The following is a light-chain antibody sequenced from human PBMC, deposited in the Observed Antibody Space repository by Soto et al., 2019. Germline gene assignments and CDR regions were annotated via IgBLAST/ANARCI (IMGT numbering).Light chain of an antibody. J-gene: IGLJ1*01. CDR1: SSDVGAYNY. Sequence: QSVLTQPPSASGSPGQSVTISCTGTSSDVGAYNYVSWYQQLPGKAPKLIIYEVSKRPSGVPDRFSGSKSGNTASLTVSGLRGGEGAIFYSTSYAGPYIFFYAFGTGTKVPVL. CDR3: TSYAGPYIFFYA. CDR2: EVS. V-gene: IGLV2-8*01.